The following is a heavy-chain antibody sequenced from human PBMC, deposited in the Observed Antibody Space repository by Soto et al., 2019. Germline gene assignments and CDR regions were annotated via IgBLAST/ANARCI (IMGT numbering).Heavy chain of an antibody. CDR3: ARVVVVVAATSPFYYYYGMDV. CDR1: GGTFSSYA. J-gene: IGHJ6*02. CDR2: IIPIFGTA. Sequence: ASVKVSCKASGGTFSSYAISWVRQAPGQGLEWMGGIIPIFGTANYAQKFQGRVTITADKSTSTAYMELSSLRSEDTAVYYCARVVVVVAATSPFYYYYGMDVWGQGTTVTVSS. D-gene: IGHD2-15*01. V-gene: IGHV1-69*06.